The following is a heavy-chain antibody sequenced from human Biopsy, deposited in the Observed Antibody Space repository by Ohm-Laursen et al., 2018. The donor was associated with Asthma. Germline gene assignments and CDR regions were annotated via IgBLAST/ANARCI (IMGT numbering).Heavy chain of an antibody. CDR2: LIPVLGTP. D-gene: IGHD5-12*01. CDR1: GDSFSNYA. J-gene: IGHJ6*02. V-gene: IGHV1-69*01. CDR3: ARGYSGSDQIVYYYSGLEV. Sequence: SSVKVSCKASGDSFSNYAISWVRQAPGQGLEWMGGLIPVLGTPDHAQMFEDRVTITADESTSTAYMELSSLSSEDTAVYYCARGYSGSDQIVYYYSGLEVWGQGTTVTASS.